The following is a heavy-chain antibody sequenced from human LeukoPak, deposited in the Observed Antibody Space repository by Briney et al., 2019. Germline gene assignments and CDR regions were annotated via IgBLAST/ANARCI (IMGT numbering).Heavy chain of an antibody. J-gene: IGHJ3*02. CDR1: GGSISSSSHY. CDR3: ARRPASNYYDTSAAFDI. D-gene: IGHD3-22*01. V-gene: IGHV4-39*01. CDR2: IYYSGST. Sequence: SETLSLTCTVSGGSISSSSHYWGWIRQPPGKGLEWIGTIYYSGSTYYNPSLKSRVTISVDTSKNQFSLKLSSVTAADTAVCYCARRPASNYYDTSAAFDIWGQGTMVTVSS.